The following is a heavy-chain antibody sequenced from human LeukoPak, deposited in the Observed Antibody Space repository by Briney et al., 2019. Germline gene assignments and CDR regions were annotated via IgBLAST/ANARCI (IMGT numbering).Heavy chain of an antibody. D-gene: IGHD3-22*01. CDR2: INTNTGNP. CDR3: ARDVGDSSGY. CDR1: GYTFTSYA. J-gene: IGHJ4*02. Sequence: ASVKVSCKASGYTFTSYAMHWVRQAPGQGLEWMGWINTNTGNPTYDHGFTGRIVLSLDTSVSTAYLQISSLKAGDTAVYYCARDVGDSSGYWGQGTLVTVSS. V-gene: IGHV7-4-1*02.